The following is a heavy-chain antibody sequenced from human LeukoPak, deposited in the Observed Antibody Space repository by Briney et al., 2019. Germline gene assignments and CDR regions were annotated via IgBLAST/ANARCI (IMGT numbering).Heavy chain of an antibody. CDR2: INHSGST. J-gene: IGHJ5*02. V-gene: IGHV4-34*01. CDR1: GGSFSGYY. D-gene: IGHD2-2*01. Sequence: SETLSLTCAVYGGSFSGYYWSWIRQPPGKGLEWIGEINHSGSTNYNPSLKSRVTISVDTSKNQFSLKPSSVTAADTAVYYCARAHRYCSSTSCFQVNWFDPWGQGTLVTVSS. CDR3: ARAHRYCSSTSCFQVNWFDP.